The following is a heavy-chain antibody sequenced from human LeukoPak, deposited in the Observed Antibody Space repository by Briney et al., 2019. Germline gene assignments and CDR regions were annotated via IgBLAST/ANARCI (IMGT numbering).Heavy chain of an antibody. J-gene: IGHJ4*02. CDR2: ISSDGRNG. CDR1: EFTFSNFG. D-gene: IGHD6-25*01. V-gene: IGHV3-30*18. CDR3: AKDEAMYSSGPLQY. Sequence: GRSLRLSCIASEFTFSNFGMHWVRQAPDKGLEWVAMISSDGRNGYYVDSVRGRFTISRDTSKNTLYLQMDSLRGEDTAVYYCAKDEAMYSSGPLQYWGQGTLVTVSS.